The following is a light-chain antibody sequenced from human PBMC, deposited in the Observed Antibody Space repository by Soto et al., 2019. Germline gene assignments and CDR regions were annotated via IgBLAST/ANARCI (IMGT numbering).Light chain of an antibody. Sequence: DIQMSQSPSSLSASVGDRATIXXRASQSISSYLNWYQQKPGQAPKVXIYAASSLQRGVPSRFIGSGSGTNFTLTVSSLQPEDFATYYCQQSYSTPITFGQGTRLEIK. CDR1: QSISSY. J-gene: IGKJ5*01. CDR3: QQSYSTPIT. CDR2: AAS. V-gene: IGKV1-39*01.